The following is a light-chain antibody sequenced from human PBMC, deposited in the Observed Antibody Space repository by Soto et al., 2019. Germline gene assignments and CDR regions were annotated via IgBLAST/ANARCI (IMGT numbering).Light chain of an antibody. CDR2: EVS. V-gene: IGLV2-14*01. J-gene: IGLJ1*01. CDR1: SSDVGGYNY. CDR3: RSSTRSSTPYV. Sequence: QSALTQPASVSGSPGQSITISCTGTSSDVGGYNYVSWYQQHPGKAPKLMIYEVSNRPSGVSNRFSGSKSGNTASLTISGLQAEDDADYSCRSSTRSSTPYVFGTGTKVTVL.